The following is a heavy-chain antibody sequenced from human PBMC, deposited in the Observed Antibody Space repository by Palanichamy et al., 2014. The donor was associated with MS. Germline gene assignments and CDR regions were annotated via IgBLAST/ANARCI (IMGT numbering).Heavy chain of an antibody. J-gene: IGHJ4*02. CDR1: GGSISSYY. Sequence: QVQLQEAGPGLVKPSETLSLTCTVSGGSISSYYWNWIRQPPRKGLEWIGYISYSEITNYNPSLKSRVSISVDTSKNQFSLKLTSVTAADTAVYYCARGDWGYSYGYGYFDYWGQGTLVTVSS. V-gene: IGHV4-59*01. CDR3: ARGDWGYSYGYGYFDY. D-gene: IGHD5-18*01. CDR2: ISYSEIT.